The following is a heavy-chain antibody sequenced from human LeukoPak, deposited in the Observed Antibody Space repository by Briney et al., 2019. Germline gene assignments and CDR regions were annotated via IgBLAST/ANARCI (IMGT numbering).Heavy chain of an antibody. J-gene: IGHJ6*03. Sequence: PSETLSLICTVSGGSISSHYWSWIRQPPGKGLEWIGYIYYSGSTNYNPSLKSRVTMSVDTSKNQFSLKLSSVTAADTAVYYCARAYDYGDYPSRGYYYYYYMDVWGKGTTVTVSS. CDR2: IYYSGST. CDR1: GGSISSHY. V-gene: IGHV4-59*11. CDR3: ARAYDYGDYPSRGYYYYYYMDV. D-gene: IGHD4-17*01.